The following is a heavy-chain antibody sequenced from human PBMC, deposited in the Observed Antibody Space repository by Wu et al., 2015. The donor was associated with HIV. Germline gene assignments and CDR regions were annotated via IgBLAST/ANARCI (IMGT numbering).Heavy chain of an antibody. CDR2: ITPLFGRP. CDR1: GGNFNNYA. Sequence: QVQLVQSGAEVKKPGSSVKVSCKASGGNFNNYAINWVRQAPGEGLEWMGRITPLFGRPKYAQRFQGTVTITADEPTSTAYMELSSLKSEDTAIYYCAKTNRIVTDGIDFYHFYGMDVWGQGTTITVS. CDR3: AKTNRIVTDGIDFYHFYGMDV. V-gene: IGHV1-69*13. D-gene: IGHD2/OR15-2a*01. J-gene: IGHJ6*02.